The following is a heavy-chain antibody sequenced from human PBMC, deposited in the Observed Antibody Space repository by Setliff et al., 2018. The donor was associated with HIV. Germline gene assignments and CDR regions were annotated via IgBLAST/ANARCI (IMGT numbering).Heavy chain of an antibody. CDR3: ASYRKAERWLQLGGNFDY. D-gene: IGHD5-12*01. Sequence: ASETLSLTCTVSGGSISSSSYYWGWIRQPPGKGLEWIGSIYYSGSTYYNPSLKSRVTISVDTSKNQFSLKLSSATAADTAVYYCASYRKAERWLQLGGNFDYWGQGTLVTVSS. CDR2: IYYSGST. CDR1: GGSISSSSYY. V-gene: IGHV4-39*01. J-gene: IGHJ4*02.